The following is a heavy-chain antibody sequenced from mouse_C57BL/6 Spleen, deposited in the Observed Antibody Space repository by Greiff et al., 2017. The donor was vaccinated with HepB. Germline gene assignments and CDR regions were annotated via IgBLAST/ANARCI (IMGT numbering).Heavy chain of an antibody. CDR1: GYTFTDYY. J-gene: IGHJ3*01. CDR3: ARGVYDGYYYWFAY. D-gene: IGHD2-3*01. V-gene: IGHV1-76*01. Sequence: VMLVESGAELVRPGASVKLSCKASGYTFTDYYINWVKQRPGQGLEWIARIYPGSGNTYYNEKFKGKATLTAEKSSSTAYMQLSSLTSEDSAVYFCARGVYDGYYYWFAYWGQGTLVTVSA. CDR2: IYPGSGNT.